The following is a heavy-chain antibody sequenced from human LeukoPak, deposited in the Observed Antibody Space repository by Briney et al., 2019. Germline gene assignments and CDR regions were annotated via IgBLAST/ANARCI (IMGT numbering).Heavy chain of an antibody. CDR2: INSDGSST. CDR3: AKRQCSGGICHGVDY. CDR1: GFTFSSYW. Sequence: GGSLRLSCAASGFTFSSYWMHWVRQAPGKGLVWVSRINSDGSSTSYADSVKGRFTISRDNAKNTLYLQMNSLRPEDTAVYYCAKRQCSGGICHGVDYWGQGTLVTVSS. V-gene: IGHV3-74*01. J-gene: IGHJ4*02. D-gene: IGHD2-15*01.